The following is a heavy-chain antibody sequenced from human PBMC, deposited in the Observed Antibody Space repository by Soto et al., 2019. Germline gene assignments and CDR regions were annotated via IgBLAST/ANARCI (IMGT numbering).Heavy chain of an antibody. CDR3: AKDNGYSHTRGTDV. CDR2: ISYDGSNK. J-gene: IGHJ6*02. D-gene: IGHD5-18*01. CDR1: GFTFSSYG. Sequence: QVQLVESGGGVVQPGRSLRLSCAASGFTFSSYGMHWVRQAPGKGLEWGAVISYDGSNKYYADSVKGRFTSSRDNSKNTLYQQMNSLRAEDTAVYYCAKDNGYSHTRGTDVWGQGTTVTVSS. V-gene: IGHV3-30*18.